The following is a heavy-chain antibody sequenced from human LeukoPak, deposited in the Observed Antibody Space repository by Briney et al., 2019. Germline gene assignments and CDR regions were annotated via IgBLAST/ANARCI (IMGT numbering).Heavy chain of an antibody. V-gene: IGHV3-48*02. J-gene: IGHJ3*02. CDR2: ISSSSTI. CDR3: ARRAGPPFLGAFDI. CDR1: GFTFSSYS. Sequence: GGSLRLSCAASGFTFSSYSMNWVRQAPGKGLEWVSYISSSSTIYYADSVKGRFTISRDNAKNSLYLQMNSLRDEDTAVYYCARRAGPPFLGAFDIWGQGTMVTVSS. D-gene: IGHD2/OR15-2a*01.